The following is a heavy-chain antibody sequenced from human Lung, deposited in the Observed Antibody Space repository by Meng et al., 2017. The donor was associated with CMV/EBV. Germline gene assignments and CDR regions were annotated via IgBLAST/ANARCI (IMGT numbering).Heavy chain of an antibody. J-gene: IGHJ6*02. CDR3: ARSYNGKYYPPYYYYYYGMDV. V-gene: IGHV3-30*02. Sequence: SCXASGFYFSDYGMHWVRQAPGKGLEWVTFIHYDESDKYYTDSVKGRFTISRDNSKKTLYLQMNSLRAEDTAVYYCARSYNGKYYPPYYYYYYGMDVWGQGTTVTVSS. CDR1: GFYFSDYG. D-gene: IGHD1-26*01. CDR2: IHYDESDK.